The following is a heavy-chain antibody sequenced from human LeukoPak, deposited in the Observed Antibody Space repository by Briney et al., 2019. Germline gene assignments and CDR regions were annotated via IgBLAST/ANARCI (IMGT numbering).Heavy chain of an antibody. J-gene: IGHJ4*02. CDR1: GYTFTGYY. CDR3: ARVPHDYGDSFDY. V-gene: IGHV1-8*03. Sequence: ASVKVSCKASGYTFTGYYMHWVRQAPGQGLEWMGWINPNSGNTGYAQKFQGRVTITRNTSISTAYMELSSLRSEDTAVYYCARVPHDYGDSFDYWAREPWSPSPQ. CDR2: INPNSGNT. D-gene: IGHD4-17*01.